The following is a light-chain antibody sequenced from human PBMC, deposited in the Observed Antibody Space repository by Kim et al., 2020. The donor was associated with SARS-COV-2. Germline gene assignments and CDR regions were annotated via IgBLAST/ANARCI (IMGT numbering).Light chain of an antibody. V-gene: IGKV1-16*01. CDR3: QQYNTYPIT. Sequence: TITCRAGQGISNSLAWFQQKPGKAPKSLIFAASSLQSGVPSRFSGSESGTDFSGSGTDFTLTISSLQPEDFATYYCQQYNTYPITFGQGTRLEIK. CDR2: AAS. J-gene: IGKJ5*01. CDR1: QGISNS.